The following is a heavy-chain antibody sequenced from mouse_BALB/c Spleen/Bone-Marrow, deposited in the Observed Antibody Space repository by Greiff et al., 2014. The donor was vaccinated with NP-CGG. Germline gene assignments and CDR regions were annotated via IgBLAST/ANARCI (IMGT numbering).Heavy chain of an antibody. Sequence: VQLQQSGAELVKPGASVKLSCTASGFNIKDTYMHWVKQRPEQGLEWIGRIDPANGNTKYDPKFQSKATITADTSSNTAYLQVSILTTEDTAVYYCARYLYSCTATFDYWGQGTTLTVSS. CDR1: GFNIKDTY. D-gene: IGHD1-2*01. J-gene: IGHJ2*01. CDR3: ARYLYSCTATFDY. V-gene: IGHV14-3*02. CDR2: IDPANGNT.